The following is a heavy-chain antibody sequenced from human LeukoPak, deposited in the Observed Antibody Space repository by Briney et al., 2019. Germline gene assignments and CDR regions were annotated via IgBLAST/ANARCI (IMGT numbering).Heavy chain of an antibody. Sequence: PGRSLRLSCAASGFTFSSYGMHWVRQAPGKGLEWVAVISYDGSNKYYADPVKGRFTISRDNSKNTLYLQMNSLRAEDTAVYYCARVYGDYEQAIDYWGQGTLVTVSS. V-gene: IGHV3-30*03. CDR1: GFTFSSYG. D-gene: IGHD4-17*01. CDR3: ARVYGDYEQAIDY. J-gene: IGHJ4*02. CDR2: ISYDGSNK.